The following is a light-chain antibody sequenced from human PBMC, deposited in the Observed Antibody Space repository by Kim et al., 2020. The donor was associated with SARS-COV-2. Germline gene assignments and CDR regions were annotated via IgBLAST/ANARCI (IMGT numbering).Light chain of an antibody. J-gene: IGLJ1*01. V-gene: IGLV1-40*01. CDR2: GNS. CDR3: QSYDSSLSGYV. Sequence: RVSYARTGRSTNIGTGYGINWYQPLPGTAPTLLIYGNSTRPSRVPDRFSGSKSGTSASLAITGLQAEDEADYYCQSYDSSLSGYVFGTGTKVTVL. CDR1: STNIGTGYG.